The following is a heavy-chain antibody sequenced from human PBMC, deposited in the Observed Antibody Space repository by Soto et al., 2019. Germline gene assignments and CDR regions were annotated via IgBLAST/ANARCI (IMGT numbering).Heavy chain of an antibody. CDR3: ARDHGGGGLSLEY. CDR2: ISNSGRIT. V-gene: IGHV3-11*01. D-gene: IGHD3-16*01. CDR1: GFIFSDYY. Sequence: GGSLRLSCTASGFIFSDYYMSWIRQAPGKGLEWVSDISNSGRITHHADSVEGRFTISRDNAKDSLYLQMSSLRPEDSAIYYCARDHGGGGLSLEYWGQGTLVTVSS. J-gene: IGHJ4*02.